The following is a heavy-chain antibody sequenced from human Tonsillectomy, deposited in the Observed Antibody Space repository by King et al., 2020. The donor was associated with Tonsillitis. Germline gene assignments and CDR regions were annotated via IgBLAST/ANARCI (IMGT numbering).Heavy chain of an antibody. J-gene: IGHJ4*02. V-gene: IGHV4-61*01. Sequence: VQLQESGPGLVKPSETLSLTCTVSGGSVSRGSYYWNWIRQPPGKGLEWVGYIYYTGNTKYNPSLKSRVTISVDTSKNQFSRKLSSATTADTAVYYCARDGNGYGLDYWGQGTLVTVSS. CDR2: IYYTGNT. D-gene: IGHD2-8*01. CDR1: GGSVSRGSYY. CDR3: ARDGNGYGLDY.